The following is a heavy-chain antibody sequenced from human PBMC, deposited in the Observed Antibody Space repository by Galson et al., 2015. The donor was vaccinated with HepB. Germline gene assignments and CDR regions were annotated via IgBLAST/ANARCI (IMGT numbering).Heavy chain of an antibody. Sequence: LSLTCTVSAYFINSGYYWGWIRQPPGKGLEWIGSIYHDGSTRYNPSLKSRVTISVDTSKNQFSLWLRSVTAADTAVYYCARDNRGYTSSSQLDYWGQGTLVTVSS. D-gene: IGHD6-6*01. J-gene: IGHJ4*02. V-gene: IGHV4-38-2*02. CDR2: IYHDGST. CDR1: AYFINSGYY. CDR3: ARDNRGYTSSSQLDY.